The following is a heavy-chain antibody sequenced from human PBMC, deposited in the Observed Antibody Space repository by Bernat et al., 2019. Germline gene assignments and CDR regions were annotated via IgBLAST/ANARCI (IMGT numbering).Heavy chain of an antibody. CDR3: AKVGSQGRYFEQLWFDY. Sequence: EVQLLESGGGLVQPGGSLRLSCAASGFTFSSYAMSWVRQAPGKGLGWVAAISGSGGRTYYADSVTGRFTISSDNSKNTLYLQMNSLRAEDTAVYYCAKVGSQGRYFEQLWFDYWGQGTLVTVSS. D-gene: IGHD3-9*01. J-gene: IGHJ4*02. V-gene: IGHV3-23*01. CDR2: ISGSGGRT. CDR1: GFTFSSYA.